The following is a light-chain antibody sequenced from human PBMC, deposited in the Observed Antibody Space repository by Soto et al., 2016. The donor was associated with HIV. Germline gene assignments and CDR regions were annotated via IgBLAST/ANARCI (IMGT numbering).Light chain of an antibody. CDR2: SAS. J-gene: IGKJ2*01. CDR3: LQDYTYPYT. Sequence: IQMTQSPSSLSASVGDRVTITCRASQGIKNELGWYQQKPGKAPKLLIYSASSLGSGVPSRFSGSGSGTDFTLTISSLQPEDSASYFCLQDYTYPYTFGQGTKVEIK. V-gene: IGKV1-6*01. CDR1: QGIKNE.